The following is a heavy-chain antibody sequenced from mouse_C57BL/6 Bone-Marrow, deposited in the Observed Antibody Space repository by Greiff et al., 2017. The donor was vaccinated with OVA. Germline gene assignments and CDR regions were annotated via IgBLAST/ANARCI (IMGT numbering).Heavy chain of an antibody. CDR2: IHPNSGST. CDR1: GYTFTSYW. D-gene: IGHD3-2*02. V-gene: IGHV1-64*01. J-gene: IGHJ3*01. CDR3: ARSGFAKSSRAY. Sequence: QVQLQQPGAELVKPGASVKLSCKASGYTFTSYWMHWVKQRPGQGLAWIGMIHPNSGSTNYNEKFKSKATLTVEKSSSTAYMQLSSLTSEDSAVYYCARSGFAKSSRAYWGQGTLVTVSA.